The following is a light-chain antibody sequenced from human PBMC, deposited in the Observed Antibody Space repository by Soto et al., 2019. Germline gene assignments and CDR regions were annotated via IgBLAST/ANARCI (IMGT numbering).Light chain of an antibody. Sequence: QSALTQPASVSGSPGQSITISCTGTSSDVGGYNHVSWYQQHPGKVPKLIIYEVSNRPSGVSNRFSASKSGNTASLTISGLQAEDEADYYCNSHAGTTSFWVFGGGTQLTVL. J-gene: IGLJ3*02. V-gene: IGLV2-14*01. CDR2: EVS. CDR1: SSDVGGYNH. CDR3: NSHAGTTSFWV.